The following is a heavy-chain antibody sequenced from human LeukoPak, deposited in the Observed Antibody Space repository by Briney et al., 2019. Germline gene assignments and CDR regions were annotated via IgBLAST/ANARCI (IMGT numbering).Heavy chain of an antibody. Sequence: SVTVSCKASGGTFSSYAISWVRQAPGQGLEWMGGIIPIFGTANYAQKFQGRVTITADESTSTAYMELSSLRSEDTAVYYCARDRVGLTWTTPFDYWGQGTLVTVSS. CDR1: GGTFSSYA. CDR3: ARDRVGLTWTTPFDY. CDR2: IIPIFGTA. J-gene: IGHJ4*02. V-gene: IGHV1-69*13. D-gene: IGHD4-17*01.